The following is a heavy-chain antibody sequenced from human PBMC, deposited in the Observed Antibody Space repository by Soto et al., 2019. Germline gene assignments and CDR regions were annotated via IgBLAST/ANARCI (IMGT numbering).Heavy chain of an antibody. D-gene: IGHD2-15*01. V-gene: IGHV3-74*01. J-gene: IGHJ4*02. CDR1: GFAFSSEW. CDR3: TSDTFGARDS. CDR2: IDPYDTGI. Sequence: LRLSCAASGFAFSSEWMHWVRQAPGKGLVWVSRIDPYDTGITYADSVKGRFTISRDNAKNTLYLQMNSLRAEDTAVYYCTSDTFGARDSWGQGTLVTVSS.